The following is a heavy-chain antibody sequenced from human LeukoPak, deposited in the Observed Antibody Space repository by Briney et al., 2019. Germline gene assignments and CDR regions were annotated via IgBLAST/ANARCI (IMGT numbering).Heavy chain of an antibody. CDR3: ASNRAYYYGSSLDY. Sequence: GGSLRLSCAASGFTFSSYAMSWVRQAPGKGLEWVSAISGSGGSTYYADSVKGRFTISRDNSKNTLYLQMNSLRAEDTAVYYCASNRAYYYGSSLDYWGQGTLVTVSS. V-gene: IGHV3-23*01. CDR1: GFTFSSYA. J-gene: IGHJ4*02. CDR2: ISGSGGST. D-gene: IGHD3-10*01.